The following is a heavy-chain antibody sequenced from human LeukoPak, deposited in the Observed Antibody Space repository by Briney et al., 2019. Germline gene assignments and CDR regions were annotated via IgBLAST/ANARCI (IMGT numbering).Heavy chain of an antibody. CDR1: GYTFTGYY. CDR2: INPNSGGT. Sequence: ASLKLSCKASGYTFTGYYMHWVRQAPGQGLEWMGRINPNSGGTNYAQKFQGRVTMTRDTSISTAYMELGRLRSDDTAVYYCARGQAGSYGSVSRYGMDVWGQGTTVTVSS. V-gene: IGHV1-2*02. CDR3: ARGQAGSYGSVSRYGMDV. D-gene: IGHD1-26*01. J-gene: IGHJ6*02.